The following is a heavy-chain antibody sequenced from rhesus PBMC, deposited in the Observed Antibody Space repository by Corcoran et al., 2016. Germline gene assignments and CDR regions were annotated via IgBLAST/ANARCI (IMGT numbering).Heavy chain of an antibody. J-gene: IGHJ1*01. D-gene: IGHD6-31*01. CDR3: ARGEISSGWYREYFEF. Sequence: QVTLKASGPALVKPTQPLTLTCTFSWFSIRTSGTGVGWIRQPPGQSLDWLASLYWNDSKYYSTSMKSRLNISKDTYKNQVVLTMTNMDPVDTATDYCARGEISSGWYREYFEFWGQGAMVTVSS. CDR1: WFSIRTSGTG. V-gene: IGHV2-95*01. CDR2: LYWNDSK.